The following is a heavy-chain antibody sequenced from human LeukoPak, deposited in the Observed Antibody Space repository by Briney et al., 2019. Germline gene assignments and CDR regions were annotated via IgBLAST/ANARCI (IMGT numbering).Heavy chain of an antibody. CDR1: GFTFSDYT. CDR2: VSSYGDST. CDR3: AKASSDSSGYRMDV. D-gene: IGHD3-22*01. V-gene: IGHV3-64D*06. J-gene: IGHJ6*02. Sequence: PGGSLRLSCSVSGFTFSDYTMHWVRQAPGKGLEYVSAVSSYGDSTNYADSVKGRFTISRDNSKNTLYLQMSGLRPEDTAVYYCAKASSDSSGYRMDVWGQGTTVTVSS.